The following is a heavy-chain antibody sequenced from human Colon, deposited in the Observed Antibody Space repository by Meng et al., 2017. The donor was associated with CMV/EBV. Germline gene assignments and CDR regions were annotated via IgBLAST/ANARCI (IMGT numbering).Heavy chain of an antibody. CDR2: IRGDGERI. Sequence: GGSLRLSCAASGFSFETYSLNWVRQAPGKGLEWVALIRGDGERIFYGESVQGRFTISRDNEKSVVYLQMNSLRPEDTALYYCARDSSYSTFWSGQGGFDHWGQGTAVTVSS. J-gene: IGHJ4*02. V-gene: IGHV3-43*02. D-gene: IGHD3-3*01. CDR3: ARDSSYSTFWSGQGGFDH. CDR1: GFSFETYS.